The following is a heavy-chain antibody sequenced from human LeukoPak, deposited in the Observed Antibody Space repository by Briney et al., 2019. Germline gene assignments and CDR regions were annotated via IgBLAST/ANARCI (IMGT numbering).Heavy chain of an antibody. V-gene: IGHV3-74*01. J-gene: IGHJ4*02. Sequence: GGSLRLSCAASGFTFSSYWMHWVRQAPGKGLVWVSRINSDGSSTSYADSVKGRFTISRDNAKNTLYLQMNSLRAEDTAAYYCAKAVDDYFFDYWGQGTLVTVSS. CDR2: INSDGSST. CDR3: AKAVDDYFFDY. D-gene: IGHD2-21*02. CDR1: GFTFSSYW.